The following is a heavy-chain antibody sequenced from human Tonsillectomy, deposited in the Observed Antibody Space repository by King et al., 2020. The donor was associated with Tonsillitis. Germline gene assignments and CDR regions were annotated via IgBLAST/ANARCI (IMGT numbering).Heavy chain of an antibody. CDR1: GGSFSGYY. CDR3: ARGGGDFWSGYYANYYYYYMDV. Sequence: VQLQQWGAGLLKPSETLSLTCAVYGGSFSGYYWSWIRQPPGKGLEWIGEINHSGSTNYNPSLKSRVTISVETSKNQFSLKLSSVTAADTAVYYCARGGGDFWSGYYANYYYYYMDVWGKGTTVTVSS. J-gene: IGHJ6*03. D-gene: IGHD3-3*01. CDR2: INHSGST. V-gene: IGHV4-34*01.